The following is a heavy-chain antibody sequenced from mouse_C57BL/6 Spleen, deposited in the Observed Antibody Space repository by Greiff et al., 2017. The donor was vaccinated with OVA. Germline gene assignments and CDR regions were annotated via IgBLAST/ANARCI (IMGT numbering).Heavy chain of an antibody. Sequence: VQLQQSGAELVKPGASVKLSCKASGYTFTSYWMHWVKQRPGQGLEWIGMIHPNSGSTNYNAKFKSKATLTVDKSSSTAYMQLSSLTSEDSAVYYCAEFITTVGYFDVWGTGTTVTVSS. V-gene: IGHV1-64*01. D-gene: IGHD1-1*01. CDR2: IHPNSGST. J-gene: IGHJ1*03. CDR3: AEFITTVGYFDV. CDR1: GYTFTSYW.